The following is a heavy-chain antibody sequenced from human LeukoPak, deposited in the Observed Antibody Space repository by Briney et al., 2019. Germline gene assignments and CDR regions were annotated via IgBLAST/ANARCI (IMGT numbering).Heavy chain of an antibody. V-gene: IGHV3-30*02. Sequence: AGGSLRLSCAASGFTFSSYGMHWVRQAPGEGLEWVTFIQYDGSNKYYADSVEGRFTISRDNSENTLHLQMNSLRAEDTAVYYCAKDLFYYGSGSDLGDYWGQGTLVTVSS. CDR3: AKDLFYYGSGSDLGDY. CDR2: IQYDGSNK. CDR1: GFTFSSYG. J-gene: IGHJ4*02. D-gene: IGHD3-10*01.